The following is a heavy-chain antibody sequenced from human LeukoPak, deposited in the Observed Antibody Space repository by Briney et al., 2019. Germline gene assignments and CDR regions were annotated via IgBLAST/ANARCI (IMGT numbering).Heavy chain of an antibody. V-gene: IGHV4-61*01. D-gene: IGHD3-10*01. CDR3: ARDRRTITSKTFDP. Sequence: PSETLSLTCTVSGGSVSSGSYYWSWIRQPPGTGLEWIGYIYYSGSTNYNPSLKSRVTISVDTSKNQFSLKLSSVTAADTAVYYCARDRRTITSKTFDPWGQGTLVTVSS. CDR1: GGSVSSGSYY. CDR2: IYYSGST. J-gene: IGHJ5*02.